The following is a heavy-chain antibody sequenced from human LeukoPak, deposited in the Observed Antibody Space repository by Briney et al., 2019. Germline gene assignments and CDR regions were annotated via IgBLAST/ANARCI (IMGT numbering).Heavy chain of an antibody. D-gene: IGHD6-19*01. CDR2: INHSGST. V-gene: IGHV4-34*01. Sequence: KPSETLSLTCAVYGGSFSGYYWSWIRQPPGKGLEWIGEINHSGSTNYNPSLKSRVTISVDTSKNQFSLKLSSVTAADTAVYYCARGHVMMYSSGPAPSEYFDYWGQGTLVTVSS. J-gene: IGHJ4*02. CDR1: GGSFSGYY. CDR3: ARGHVMMYSSGPAPSEYFDY.